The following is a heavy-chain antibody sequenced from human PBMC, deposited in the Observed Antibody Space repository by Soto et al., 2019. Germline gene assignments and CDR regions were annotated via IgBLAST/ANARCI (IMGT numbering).Heavy chain of an antibody. CDR3: ARVDDVAVDGEGWFDP. D-gene: IGHD6-19*01. Sequence: LSLTCTVSGGSISSGGYYWSWIRQHPGKGLEWIGYIYYSGSTYYNPSLKSRVTISVDTSKNQSSLKLSSVTAADTAVYYCARVDDVAVDGEGWFDPWGQGTLVTVSS. J-gene: IGHJ5*02. V-gene: IGHV4-31*03. CDR2: IYYSGST. CDR1: GGSISSGGYY.